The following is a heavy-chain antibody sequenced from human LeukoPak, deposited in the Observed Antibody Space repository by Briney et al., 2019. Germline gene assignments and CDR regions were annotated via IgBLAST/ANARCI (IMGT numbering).Heavy chain of an antibody. Sequence: SVKVSCKASGGTFSSYAISWVRQAPGQGPEWMGGIIPIFGTANYAQKFQGRVTITRNTSISTAYMELSSLRSEDTTVYYCARAYDILTGYYRGGYYYYYMDVWGKGTTVTISS. CDR3: ARAYDILTGYYRGGYYYYYMDV. CDR1: GGTFSSYA. D-gene: IGHD3-9*01. J-gene: IGHJ6*03. V-gene: IGHV1-69*05. CDR2: IIPIFGTA.